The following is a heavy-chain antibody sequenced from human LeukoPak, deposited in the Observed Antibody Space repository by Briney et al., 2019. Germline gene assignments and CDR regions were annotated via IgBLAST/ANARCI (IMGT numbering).Heavy chain of an antibody. J-gene: IGHJ4*02. CDR2: IDPASGIT. D-gene: IGHD3-16*01. V-gene: IGHV1-2*02. Sequence: ASVKVSCKASGYIFGDYWIHWVRQAPGRGLECLGWIDPASGITNQPQKFQGRITVTRDTSASTVYMDLTGLTTDDTALYYCARVGAPGGLRPYHYYYWGQGTLDTVSS. CDR1: GYIFGDYW. CDR3: ARVGAPGGLRPYHYYY.